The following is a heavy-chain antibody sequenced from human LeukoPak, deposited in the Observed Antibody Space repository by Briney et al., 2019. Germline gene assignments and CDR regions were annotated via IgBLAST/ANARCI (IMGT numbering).Heavy chain of an antibody. CDR3: ARSWIQLWLLLDY. J-gene: IGHJ4*02. Sequence: SVKVSCKASGGTSSSYAISWVRQAPGQGLEWMGGIIPIFGTANYAQKFQGRVTITADESTSTAYMELSSLRSEDTAVYYCARSWIQLWLLLDYWGQGTLVTVSS. V-gene: IGHV1-69*13. D-gene: IGHD5-18*01. CDR1: GGTSSSYA. CDR2: IIPIFGTA.